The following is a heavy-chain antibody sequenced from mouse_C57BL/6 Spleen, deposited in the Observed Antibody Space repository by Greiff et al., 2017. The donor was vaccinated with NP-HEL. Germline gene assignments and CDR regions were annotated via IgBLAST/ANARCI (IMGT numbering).Heavy chain of an antibody. D-gene: IGHD3-3*01. CDR2: ISDGGSYT. Sequence: EVKVVESGGGLVKPGGSLKLSCAASGFTFSSYAMSWVRQTPEKRLEWVATISDGGSYTYYPDNVKGRFTISRDNAKNNLYLQMSHLKSEDTAMYYCASGTGYFDYWGQGTTLTVSS. J-gene: IGHJ2*01. V-gene: IGHV5-4*03. CDR1: GFTFSSYA. CDR3: ASGTGYFDY.